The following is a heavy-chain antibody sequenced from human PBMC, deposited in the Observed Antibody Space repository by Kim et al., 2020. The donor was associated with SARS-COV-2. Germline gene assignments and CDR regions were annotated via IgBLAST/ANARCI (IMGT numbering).Heavy chain of an antibody. J-gene: IGHJ6*02. Sequence: GGSLRLSCAASGFTFSSYGMHWVRQAPGKGLEWVAVISYDGSNKYYADSVKGRFTISRDNSKNTLYLQMNSLRAEDTAVYYCAKAGSPGDRSGTYYYYYGMDVWGQGTTVTVSS. CDR2: ISYDGSNK. CDR3: AKAGSPGDRSGTYYYYYGMDV. CDR1: GFTFSSYG. D-gene: IGHD3-16*01. V-gene: IGHV3-30*18.